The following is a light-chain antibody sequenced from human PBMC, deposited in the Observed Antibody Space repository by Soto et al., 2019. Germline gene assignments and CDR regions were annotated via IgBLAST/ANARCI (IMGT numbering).Light chain of an antibody. CDR2: DVS. J-gene: IGLJ1*01. CDR1: SSDVGGYNY. Sequence: QSALTQPASVSRSPGQSITISCTGTSSDVGGYNYVSWYQQHPGKAPKLMIYDVSNRPSGVSNRFSGSKSGNTASLTISGLQSEDEADYYCSSYTSSTLLVFGTGTKLTVL. CDR3: SSYTSSTLLV. V-gene: IGLV2-14*01.